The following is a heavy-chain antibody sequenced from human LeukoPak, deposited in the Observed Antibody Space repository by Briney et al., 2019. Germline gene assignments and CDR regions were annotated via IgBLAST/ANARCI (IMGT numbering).Heavy chain of an antibody. V-gene: IGHV3-23*01. D-gene: IGHD6-19*01. J-gene: IGHJ5*02. CDR2: INYSGGST. Sequence: GGSLRLSCAASGFTFSNFAMNWVRQAPGKGLEWVSTINYSGGSTYYADSVKVRFTVSRDNSKNTLYLQMNSLRADDTAVYYCAKDQGSSGWYEWFDPWGQGTLVTVSS. CDR1: GFTFSNFA. CDR3: AKDQGSSGWYEWFDP.